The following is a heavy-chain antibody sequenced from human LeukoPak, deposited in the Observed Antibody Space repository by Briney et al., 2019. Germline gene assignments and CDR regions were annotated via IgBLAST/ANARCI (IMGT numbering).Heavy chain of an antibody. CDR2: IIPIFGTA. Sequence: ASVKVSCKASGGTFSSYAIGWVRQAPGQGLEWMGGIIPIFGTANYAQKFQGRVTITADESTSTAYMELSSLRSEDTAVYYCARDPYYYDEYYFDYWGQGTLVTVSS. J-gene: IGHJ4*02. CDR3: ARDPYYYDEYYFDY. CDR1: GGTFSSYA. V-gene: IGHV1-69*01. D-gene: IGHD3-22*01.